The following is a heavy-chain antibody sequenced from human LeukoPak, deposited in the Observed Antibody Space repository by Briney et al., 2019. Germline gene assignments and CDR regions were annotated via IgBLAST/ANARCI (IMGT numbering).Heavy chain of an antibody. J-gene: IGHJ4*02. D-gene: IGHD3-22*01. CDR3: AREAKDYYDSSGYYYVFDY. Sequence: ASVKVSCKASGYTFTSYGISWMRQAPGQGLEWMGWISAYNGNTNYAQKLQGRVTMTTDTSTSTAYMELRSLRSDDTAVYYCAREAKDYYDSSGYYYVFDYWGQGTLVTVSS. CDR2: ISAYNGNT. CDR1: GYTFTSYG. V-gene: IGHV1-18*01.